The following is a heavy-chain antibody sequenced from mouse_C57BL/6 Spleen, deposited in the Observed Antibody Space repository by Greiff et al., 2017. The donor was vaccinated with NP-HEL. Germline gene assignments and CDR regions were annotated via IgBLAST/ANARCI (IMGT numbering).Heavy chain of an antibody. J-gene: IGHJ2*01. CDR3: ALGRRLDY. V-gene: IGHV1-50*01. D-gene: IGHD4-1*01. CDR1: GYTFTSYW. CDR2: IDPSDSYT. Sequence: QVQLQQSGAELVKPGASVKLSCKASGYTFTSYWMQWVKQRPGQGLEWIGEIDPSDSYTNYNQKFKGKATLTVDTSSSTAYMQLSSLTSEDSAVYYCALGRRLDYWGQGTTLAVSS.